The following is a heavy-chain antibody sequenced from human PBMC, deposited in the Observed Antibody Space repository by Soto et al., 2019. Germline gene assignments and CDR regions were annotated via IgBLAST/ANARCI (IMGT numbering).Heavy chain of an antibody. D-gene: IGHD3-10*01. J-gene: IGHJ6*02. Sequence: LSLTCTVSGGSISSYYWSWIRQPPGKGLEWIGYIYYSGSTNYNPSLKSRVTISVDTSKNQFSLKLSSVTAADTAVYYCARVRGSHGMDVWGQGTTVTVSS. CDR2: IYYSGST. CDR1: GGSISSYY. CDR3: ARVRGSHGMDV. V-gene: IGHV4-59*01.